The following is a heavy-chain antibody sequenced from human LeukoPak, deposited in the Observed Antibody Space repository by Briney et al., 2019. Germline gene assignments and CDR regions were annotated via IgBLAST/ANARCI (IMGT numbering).Heavy chain of an antibody. V-gene: IGHV4-39*01. CDR1: GDSISRSDSY. CDR2: LYYTGRT. CDR3: ARRRYYDGSGYLE. J-gene: IGHJ1*01. D-gene: IGHD3-22*01. Sequence: KPSETLSLTCSVSGDSISRSDSYWDWIRQPPGKGLEWIGTLYYTGRTYNSPSLKSRVTMSVDTSNNQFSLNLRSVTAADTAVYYCARRRYYDGSGYLEWGQGTLLSVSS.